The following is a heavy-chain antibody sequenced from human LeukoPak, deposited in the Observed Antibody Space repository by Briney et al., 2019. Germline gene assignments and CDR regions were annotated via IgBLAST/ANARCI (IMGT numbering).Heavy chain of an antibody. CDR2: ISSSSKYI. CDR1: GFTFSDYY. V-gene: IGHV3-11*06. J-gene: IGHJ4*02. CDR3: AREPFWSGYYSNLHFDY. Sequence: PGGSLRLSCAASGFTFSDYYMSWIRQAPGKGLEWVSYISSSSKYIYYADSVKGRFTISRDNAKNSLYLQMNSLRAEDTAVYYCAREPFWSGYYSNLHFDYWGQGTLVTVSS. D-gene: IGHD3-3*01.